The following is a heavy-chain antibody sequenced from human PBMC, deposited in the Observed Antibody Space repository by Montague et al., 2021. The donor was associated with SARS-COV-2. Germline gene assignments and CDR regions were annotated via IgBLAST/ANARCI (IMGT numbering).Heavy chain of an antibody. V-gene: IGHV3-9*01. CDR1: GFTLGDYA. D-gene: IGHD3-10*01. CDR2: ISWNSGSR. CDR3: AREYSAPRWFGEYNRYGMDV. J-gene: IGHJ6*02. Sequence: SLRLSCAASGFTLGDYAMHWVRQTPGKGLEWVSGISWNSGSRGYADSAKGRFTIYRDNAKNSLYLQMNSLRTEDTAFYYCAREYSAPRWFGEYNRYGMDVWGQGTTVTVSS.